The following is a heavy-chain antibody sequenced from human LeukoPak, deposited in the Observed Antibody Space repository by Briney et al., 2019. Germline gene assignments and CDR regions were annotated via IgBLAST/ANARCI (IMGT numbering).Heavy chain of an antibody. CDR3: TKDAPDSGGWFFFDS. CDR1: GFTVSSNH. V-gene: IGHV3-53*01. D-gene: IGHD6-19*01. CDR2: FYSGGDT. J-gene: IGHJ4*02. Sequence: GGSLRLSCAVSGFTVSSNHMSWVRQAPGKGLEWVSVFYSGGDTHYADSMKGRFTISRDNSKNTLYLQMISLRAEDTAVYYCTKDAPDSGGWFFFDSWGQGTLVTVSS.